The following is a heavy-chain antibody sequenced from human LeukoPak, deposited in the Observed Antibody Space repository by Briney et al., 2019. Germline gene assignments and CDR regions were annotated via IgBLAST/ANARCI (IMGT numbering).Heavy chain of an antibody. J-gene: IGHJ6*03. CDR3: AKDSFYAPDSSFPFYYYYMDV. CDR2: ISYDGSNK. V-gene: IGHV3-30*18. CDR1: GFTFSSYG. D-gene: IGHD2/OR15-2a*01. Sequence: GGSLRLSCAASGFTFSSYGMHWVRQAPGKGLEWVAVISYDGSNKYYADSVKGRFTISRDNSKNTLYLQMNSLRAEDTAVYYCAKDSFYAPDSSFPFYYYYMDVWGKGTTVTVSS.